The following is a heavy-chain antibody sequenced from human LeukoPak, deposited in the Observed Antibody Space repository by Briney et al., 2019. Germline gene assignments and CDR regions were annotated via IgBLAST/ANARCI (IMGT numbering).Heavy chain of an antibody. J-gene: IGHJ4*02. V-gene: IGHV5-51*01. D-gene: IGHD1-26*01. Sequence: GESLKISRKGSGYSFTTYWIAWVRQMPGRGLEWMGIISPDDSHIRYSPSFQGQVTISADKSINTAYLQWRSLKASDTAMYYCARHEGSGSYYSYWGQGTLVTVSS. CDR2: ISPDDSHI. CDR1: GYSFTTYW. CDR3: ARHEGSGSYYSY.